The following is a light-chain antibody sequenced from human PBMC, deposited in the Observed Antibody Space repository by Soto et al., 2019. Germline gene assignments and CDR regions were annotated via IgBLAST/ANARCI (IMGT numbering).Light chain of an antibody. CDR2: NNV. J-gene: IGLJ3*02. CDR1: SSNIGSHI. CDR3: AAWDGSLNGLV. Sequence: QPVLTQPPSASGTPGQRVTISCSGSSSNIGSHIVSWYRQLPGTAPKLLIYNNVHRPSGVPDRFSGSKSGASGSLAISGLQFEDEADYYCAAWDGSLNGLVFGGGTKLTVL. V-gene: IGLV1-44*01.